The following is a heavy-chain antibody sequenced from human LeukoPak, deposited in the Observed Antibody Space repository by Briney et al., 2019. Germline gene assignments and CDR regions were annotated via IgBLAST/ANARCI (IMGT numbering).Heavy chain of an antibody. CDR3: AKTLRDLEWLTGELDV. CDR1: GFSFDNYA. V-gene: IGHV3-23*01. D-gene: IGHD3-3*01. Sequence: PGGSLRLCCAASGFSFDNYAMSWVRQTPGKGLEWVSAIGGSGSDTSYTDSVKGRFTISRDNSKSTLYLQMNSLRAEDTAVYHCAKTLRDLEWLTGELDVWGQGTAVTVSS. J-gene: IGHJ6*02. CDR2: IGGSGSDT.